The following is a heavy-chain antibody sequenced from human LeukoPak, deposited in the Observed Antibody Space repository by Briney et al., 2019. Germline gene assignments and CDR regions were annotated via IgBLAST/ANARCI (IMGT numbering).Heavy chain of an antibody. CDR2: ISYDGSNK. CDR3: ARANEEGDGYNQNFDY. D-gene: IGHD5-24*01. V-gene: IGHV3-30-3*01. Sequence: PGGSLRLSCAASGFTFSSYAMHWVRQAPGKGLEWVAVISYDGSNKYYADSVKGRFTISRDNSKNTLYLQMNSLRAEDTAVYYCARANEEGDGYNQNFDYWGQGTLVTVSS. J-gene: IGHJ4*02. CDR1: GFTFSSYA.